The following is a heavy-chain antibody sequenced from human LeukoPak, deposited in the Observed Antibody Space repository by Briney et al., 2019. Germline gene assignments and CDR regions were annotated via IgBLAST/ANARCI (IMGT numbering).Heavy chain of an antibody. J-gene: IGHJ4*02. Sequence: PSQTLSLTCTVSGGSISSGSYYWSWIRQPAGKGLEWIGRIYTSGSTNYNPSLKSRVTISVDTSKNQFSLKLSSVTAADTAVYYCARTPIWFGEFDVDYWGQGTLVTVST. CDR1: GGSISSGSYY. D-gene: IGHD3-10*01. CDR2: IYTSGST. CDR3: ARTPIWFGEFDVDY. V-gene: IGHV4-61*02.